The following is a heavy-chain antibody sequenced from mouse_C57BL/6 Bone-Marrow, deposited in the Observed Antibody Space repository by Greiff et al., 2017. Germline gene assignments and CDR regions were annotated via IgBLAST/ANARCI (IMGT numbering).Heavy chain of an antibody. J-gene: IGHJ4*01. CDR2: IHPNSGST. CDR3: ARWWLDAMDY. CDR1: GYTFTSYW. Sequence: QVQLQQPGAELVKPGASVKLSCKASGYTFTSYWMHWVKQRPGQGLEWIGMIHPNSGSTNYNEKFKSKATLTVDKSSSTAYLQLSSLTSEDSAVYYCARWWLDAMDYWGQGTSVTVSS. V-gene: IGHV1-64*01. D-gene: IGHD1-1*02.